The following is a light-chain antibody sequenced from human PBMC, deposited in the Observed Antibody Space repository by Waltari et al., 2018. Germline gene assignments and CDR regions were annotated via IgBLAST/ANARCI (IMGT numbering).Light chain of an antibody. Sequence: QSALSQPRSVSGSPGQSVTISCTGTNSNIGGYNYVSWYQHPPGKVPKLTIYDVSKRPSGVPDRFSGSKSGNTASLTISGLQAEDEAHYYCCSYAGRLWVFGGGTNLTVL. CDR1: NSNIGGYNY. V-gene: IGLV2-11*01. CDR2: DVS. J-gene: IGLJ3*02. CDR3: CSYAGRLWV.